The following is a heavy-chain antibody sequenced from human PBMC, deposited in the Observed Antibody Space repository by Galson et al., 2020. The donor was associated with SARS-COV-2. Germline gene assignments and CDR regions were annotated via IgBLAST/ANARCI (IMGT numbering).Heavy chain of an antibody. V-gene: IGHV3-30*18. D-gene: IGHD3-10*01. CDR1: GFTFSSYD. Sequence: GGSLRLSCAASGFTFSSYDIYWFRQAPVKGLAWEAVISYDGTNQNFADSVKGRFTISRDNSKNTVYLQMNSLRAEDTAVYFCAKLAIWFGNLSPYYFDYWGQGTLVTVSS. CDR3: AKLAIWFGNLSPYYFDY. J-gene: IGHJ4*02. CDR2: ISYDGTNQ.